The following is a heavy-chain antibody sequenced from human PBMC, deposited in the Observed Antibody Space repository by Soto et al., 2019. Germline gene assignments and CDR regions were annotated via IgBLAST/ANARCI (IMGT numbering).Heavy chain of an antibody. V-gene: IGHV4-34*01. J-gene: IGHJ6*03. Sequence: QVQLQQWGAGLLKPSETLSLTCAVYGGSFSGYYWSWIRQPPGKGLEWIGEINHSGSTNYNPSLKSRVTISVDTSKNQFSLKLSSVTAADTAVYYCARGPAWGTSPKNYYMDVWGKGTTVTVSS. CDR1: GGSFSGYY. D-gene: IGHD2-2*01. CDR3: ARGPAWGTSPKNYYMDV. CDR2: INHSGST.